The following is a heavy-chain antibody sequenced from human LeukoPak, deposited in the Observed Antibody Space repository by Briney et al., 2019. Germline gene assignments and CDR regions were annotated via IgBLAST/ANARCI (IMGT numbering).Heavy chain of an antibody. Sequence: SETLSLTCVVYGGSFNDYYWSWIRQSPGKGLEWIGEINHRGSTNYNPSLKSRVVISIDTSKNQFSLKVTSVTAADTAVYYCARHGEELIDEYDSRAYSAGYFDNWGQGTLVTVSS. V-gene: IGHV4-34*01. J-gene: IGHJ4*02. CDR2: INHRGST. CDR3: ARHGEELIDEYDSRAYSAGYFDN. D-gene: IGHD3-22*01. CDR1: GGSFNDYY.